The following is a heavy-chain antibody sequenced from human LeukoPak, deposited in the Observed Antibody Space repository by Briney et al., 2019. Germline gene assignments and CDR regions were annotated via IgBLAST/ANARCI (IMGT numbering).Heavy chain of an antibody. CDR1: GFTFSGSA. V-gene: IGHV3-73*01. J-gene: IGHJ6*03. CDR3: TRPGWFGELLSPMDV. Sequence: GGSLRLSCAASGFTFSGSAMHWVRQASGKGLEWVGRIRSKANSYATAYAASVKGRFTISRDDSKNTAYLQMNSLKTEDTAVYYCTRPGWFGELLSPMDVWGKGTTVTVSS. D-gene: IGHD3-10*01. CDR2: IRSKANSYAT.